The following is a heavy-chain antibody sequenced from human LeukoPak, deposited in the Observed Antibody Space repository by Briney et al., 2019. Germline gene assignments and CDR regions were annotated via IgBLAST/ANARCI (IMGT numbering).Heavy chain of an antibody. CDR1: GGSISGYY. J-gene: IGHJ6*03. V-gene: IGHV4-59*01. CDR2: IYYDGNT. Sequence: SETLSLTCTVSGGSISGYYWTWFRQPPGKRLEYIAYIYYDGNTNYNPSLKSRVTISLDTSKDQFALRVRSVTAADTAVYYCARGAGEQWNYYHYYMDVWGKGTTVTVSS. CDR3: ARGAGEQWNYYHYYMDV. D-gene: IGHD6-19*01.